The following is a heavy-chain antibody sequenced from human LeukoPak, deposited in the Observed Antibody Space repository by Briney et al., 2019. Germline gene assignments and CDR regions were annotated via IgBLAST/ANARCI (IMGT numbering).Heavy chain of an antibody. Sequence: ASVKVSCKASGYTFTSYDINWVRQATGQGLEWMGWMNPNSGSTGYAQKFQGRVTMTRNTSISTAYMELSSLRSEDTAVYYCARGQWDGEGYYFDYWGQGTLVTVSS. CDR1: GYTFTSYD. CDR2: MNPNSGST. J-gene: IGHJ4*02. CDR3: ARGQWDGEGYYFDY. D-gene: IGHD2-21*01. V-gene: IGHV1-8*01.